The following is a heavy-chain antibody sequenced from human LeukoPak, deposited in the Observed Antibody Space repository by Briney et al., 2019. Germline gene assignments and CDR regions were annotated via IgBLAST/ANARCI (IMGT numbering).Heavy chain of an antibody. CDR3: ARDRPDTTSPTTVGRFDL. V-gene: IGHV4-31*03. D-gene: IGHD1-26*01. J-gene: IGHJ5*02. Sequence: PSQTLSLTCSVSGDSISSGGYYWHWIRQHPEKGLEWIGYIYSTGTTYYNPSLTSRLTMSLDTSKNQFSLKVTSVTAADTAVYFCARDRPDTTSPTTVGRFDLWGQGTLVTVSS. CDR2: IYSTGTT. CDR1: GDSISSGGYY.